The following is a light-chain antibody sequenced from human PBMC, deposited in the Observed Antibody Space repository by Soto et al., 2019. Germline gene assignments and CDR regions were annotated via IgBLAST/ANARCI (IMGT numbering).Light chain of an antibody. CDR3: HCYDSLRR. Sequence: EIVLTQSPGTLSLSPGERATLSCRASQSGRSNFLAWYQQKPGQAPRLLIYGASNRAAGIPDRFSVSGSGTDFTITITSLEAEDVAKYYCHCYDSLRRFGQGTKVEI. CDR2: GAS. V-gene: IGKV3-20*01. CDR1: QSGRSNF. J-gene: IGKJ1*01.